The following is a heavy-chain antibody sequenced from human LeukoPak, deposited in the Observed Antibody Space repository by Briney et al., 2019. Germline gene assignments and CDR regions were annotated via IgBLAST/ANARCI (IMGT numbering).Heavy chain of an antibody. D-gene: IGHD2/OR15-2a*01. J-gene: IGHJ4*02. V-gene: IGHV3-48*03. CDR3: AGVAKNNGFVFDN. CDR1: GFTFNSFE. CDR2: ITSSGSAM. Sequence: GGSLRLSCAASGFTFNSFEMIWVRQAPGKGLDWVSHITSSGSAMFYADSVKGRFTISRDNAKNALYLQMNSLRAEDTAVYYCAGVAKNNGFVFDNWGQGTLVTVSS.